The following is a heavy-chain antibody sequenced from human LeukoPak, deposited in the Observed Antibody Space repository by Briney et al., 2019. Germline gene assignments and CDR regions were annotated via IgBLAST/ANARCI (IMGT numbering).Heavy chain of an antibody. CDR2: IYYSGNT. CDR3: VRDRESNY. D-gene: IGHD3-10*01. CDR1: GGSISGSSYY. Sequence: PSETLSLTCTVSGGSISGSSYYWGWIRQPPGKGLEWIGSIYYSGNTYYNPSLKSRVTISVDTSKNQFSLKLNSVTATDTAVYYCVRDRESNYWGQGTLVTVSS. J-gene: IGHJ4*02. V-gene: IGHV4-39*02.